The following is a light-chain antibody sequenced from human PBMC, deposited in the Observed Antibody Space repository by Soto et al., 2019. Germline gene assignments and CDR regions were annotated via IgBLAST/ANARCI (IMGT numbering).Light chain of an antibody. Sequence: DIQMTQSPSSLSASVGDRVTITCQASQDISNYLNWYQQKPGKAPKLLIYDASNLETEVPSRFSGSGSGTDFTFTISSLQPEDIATYYCQQYDNRPSWTFGQGTKVEIK. J-gene: IGKJ1*01. V-gene: IGKV1-33*01. CDR1: QDISNY. CDR3: QQYDNRPSWT. CDR2: DAS.